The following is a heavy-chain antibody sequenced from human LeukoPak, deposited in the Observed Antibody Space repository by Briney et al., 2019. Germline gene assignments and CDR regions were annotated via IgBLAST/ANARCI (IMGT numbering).Heavy chain of an antibody. CDR3: ASHCSSTSCYADYYHGMDV. Sequence: SVKVSCKASGGTFSSYAISWVRQAPGQGLEWMGGIIPIFGTANYAQKFQGRVTITADESTSTAYMELSSLRSEDTAVYYCASHCSSTSCYADYYHGMDVWGQGTTVTVSS. V-gene: IGHV1-69*13. D-gene: IGHD2-2*01. CDR2: IIPIFGTA. J-gene: IGHJ6*02. CDR1: GGTFSSYA.